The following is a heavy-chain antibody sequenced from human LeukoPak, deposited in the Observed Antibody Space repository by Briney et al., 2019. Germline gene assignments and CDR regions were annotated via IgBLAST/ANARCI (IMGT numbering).Heavy chain of an antibody. V-gene: IGHV4-39*07. CDR2: IYYSGST. Sequence: SETLSLTCTVSGGSISSSSYYWGWIRQPPGKGLEWIGSIYYSGSTYYNPSLKSRVTISVDTSKNQFSLKLSSVTAADTAVYYCARDQGEVGYAPSYYYYGMDVWGQGTTVTVSS. CDR3: ARDQGEVGYAPSYYYYGMDV. D-gene: IGHD3-16*01. J-gene: IGHJ6*02. CDR1: GGSISSSSYY.